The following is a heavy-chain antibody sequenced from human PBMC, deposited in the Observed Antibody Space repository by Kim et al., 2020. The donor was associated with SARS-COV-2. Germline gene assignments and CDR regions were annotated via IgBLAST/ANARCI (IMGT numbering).Heavy chain of an antibody. V-gene: IGHV4-34*01. CDR3: TRGRNNDWPTSDY. CDR2: VHHGGDT. J-gene: IGHJ4*02. D-gene: IGHD3-9*01. Sequence: SETLSLTCAVYGGSFNGFWFAWIRQPPGKGLEWIGEVHHGGDTNYNSSLKSRVTMSVDTSKNQFSLNLNSVTAADTAMYFCTRGRNNDWPTSDYWGQGTRVTVSS. CDR1: GGSFNGFW.